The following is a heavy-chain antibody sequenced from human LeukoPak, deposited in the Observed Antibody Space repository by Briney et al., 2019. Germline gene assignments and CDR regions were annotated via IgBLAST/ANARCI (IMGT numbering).Heavy chain of an antibody. CDR3: ARNVLRYSLGPHDY. Sequence: ASVKVSCKASGYTFTSYGISWVRQAPGQGLEWMGWISAYNGNTNYAQKLQGRVTMTTDTCTSTAYIELRSLRSDDTAVYYCARNVLRYSLGPHDYWGQGTLVTVSS. CDR1: GYTFTSYG. V-gene: IGHV1-18*01. J-gene: IGHJ4*02. CDR2: ISAYNGNT. D-gene: IGHD3-9*01.